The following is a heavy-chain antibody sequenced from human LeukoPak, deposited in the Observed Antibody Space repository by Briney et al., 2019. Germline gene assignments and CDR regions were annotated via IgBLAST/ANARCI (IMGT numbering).Heavy chain of an antibody. CDR2: IIPISGTA. CDR3: ARDQFGYYYDSSGFNRFDY. J-gene: IGHJ4*02. V-gene: IGHV1-69*06. CDR1: GGTFSSYA. Sequence: SVKVSCKASGGTFSSYAISWVRQAPGQGLEWMGGIIPISGTANYAQKFQGRVTITADKSTSTAYMELSSLRSEDTAVYYCARDQFGYYYDSSGFNRFDYWGQGTLVTVSS. D-gene: IGHD3-22*01.